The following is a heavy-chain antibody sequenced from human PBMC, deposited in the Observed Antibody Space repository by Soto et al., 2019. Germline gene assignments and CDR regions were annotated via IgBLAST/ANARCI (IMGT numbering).Heavy chain of an antibody. V-gene: IGHV1-3*01. CDR1: GYTFTTYS. D-gene: IGHD5-12*01. Sequence: ASVKVSCKASGYTFTTYSTHWVRQAPGQRLEWMGWLNVANGNTKYSQKFQGRVTITRDTSASTAYMELSSLRSEDTAVYYCARSEYSGYDSSGSLDYWGQGTLVTVSS. CDR2: LNVANGNT. J-gene: IGHJ4*02. CDR3: ARSEYSGYDSSGSLDY.